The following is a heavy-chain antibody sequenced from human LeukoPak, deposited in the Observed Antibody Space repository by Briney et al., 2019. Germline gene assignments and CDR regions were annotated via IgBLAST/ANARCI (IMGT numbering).Heavy chain of an antibody. J-gene: IGHJ4*02. CDR3: ARRGTSSSWAHFDY. D-gene: IGHD6-13*01. CDR1: GFTFSTSW. CDR2: IKQDGSEK. V-gene: IGHV3-7*05. Sequence: GGSLRLSCTASGFTFSTSWMNWVRQAPAKGLEWVANIKQDGSEKYYVDSVKGRFTISRDNPKNSLSLQMNSLTAEDTAVYYCARRGTSSSWAHFDYWGQGTLVTVSS.